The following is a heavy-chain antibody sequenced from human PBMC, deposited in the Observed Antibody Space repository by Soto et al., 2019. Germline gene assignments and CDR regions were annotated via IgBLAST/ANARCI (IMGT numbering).Heavy chain of an antibody. J-gene: IGHJ5*02. CDR2: INHSGST. D-gene: IGHD6-13*01. Sequence: PSETLSLTCAVYGGSFGGYYWSWIRQPPGKGLEWIGEINHSGSTNYNPSLKSRVTISVDTSKNQFSLKLSSVTAADTAVYYCARAPYSSSWVATNWFDPWGQGTLVTVSS. CDR3: ARAPYSSSWVATNWFDP. CDR1: GGSFGGYY. V-gene: IGHV4-34*01.